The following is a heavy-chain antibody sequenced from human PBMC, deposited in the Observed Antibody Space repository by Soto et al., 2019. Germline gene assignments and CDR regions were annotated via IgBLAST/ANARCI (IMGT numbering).Heavy chain of an antibody. CDR2: IYYSGST. V-gene: IGHV4-39*01. CDR3: ARHARYCSSTSCYGSYYYGMDV. J-gene: IGHJ6*02. D-gene: IGHD2-2*01. Sequence: QLQLQESGPGLVKPSETLSLTCTVSGGSISSSSYYWGWIRQPPGKGLEWIGSIYYSGSTYYNPSLNSRATISVDTSKNQFSLNLSSVTAADPALYYCARHARYCSSTSCYGSYYYGMDVWGQGTTVTVSS. CDR1: GGSISSSSYY.